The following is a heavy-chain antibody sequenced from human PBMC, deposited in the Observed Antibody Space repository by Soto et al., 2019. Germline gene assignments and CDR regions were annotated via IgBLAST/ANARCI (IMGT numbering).Heavy chain of an antibody. D-gene: IGHD6-13*01. J-gene: IGHJ6*02. CDR2: IIPIFGTA. Sequence: QVQLVQSGAEVKKPGSSVKVSCKASGGTFSSYAISWVRQAPGQGLEWLGGIIPIFGTANYAQKFQGRVTITADESTSPAYMELSSLRSEDTAVYYCARDGIAPTYYYGMDVWGQGTTVTVSS. V-gene: IGHV1-69*01. CDR1: GGTFSSYA. CDR3: ARDGIAPTYYYGMDV.